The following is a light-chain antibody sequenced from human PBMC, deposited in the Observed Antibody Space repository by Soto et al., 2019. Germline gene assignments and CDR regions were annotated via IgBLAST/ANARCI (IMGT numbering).Light chain of an antibody. CDR3: QQYYSTPLT. V-gene: IGKV4-1*01. J-gene: IGKJ3*01. CDR1: QSVLYSSNNKNY. CDR2: WAS. Sequence: DIVMTQSPDSLAVSLGERATINCKSSQSVLYSSNNKNYLAWYQQKPGQPPKLLIYWASTRESGVPDRFSGSGSGTDFTLTMSCLQAEDVAVYYCQQYYSTPLTFGPGTKVDIK.